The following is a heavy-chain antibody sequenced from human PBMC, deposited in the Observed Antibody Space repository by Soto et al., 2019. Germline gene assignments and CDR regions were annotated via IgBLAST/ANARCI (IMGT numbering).Heavy chain of an antibody. Sequence: SETLSLTCAVSGGSLSSGNWWSWVRQSPGKELEWIGEIYHSGITNYNPSLKSRVTISVDNSENQLSLSLNSVTAADTAVYYCARNVRYYIDYWGQGTLVNVSS. J-gene: IGHJ4*02. CDR2: IYHSGIT. V-gene: IGHV4-4*02. CDR3: ARNVRYYIDY. CDR1: GGSLSSGNW.